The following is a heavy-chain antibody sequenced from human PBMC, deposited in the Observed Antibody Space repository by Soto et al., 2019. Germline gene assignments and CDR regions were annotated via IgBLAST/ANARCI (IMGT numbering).Heavy chain of an antibody. CDR3: AKGWAYYYDNSGYYFDY. Sequence: GGSLRLSCAASGFTFSSYAMSWVRQAPGKGLEWVSSISGSGANTYYADSVKGRFTLSRDSSRNTLYLQMNSLRAEDTAVYYCAKGWAYYYDNSGYYFDYWGQGTLVTVSS. CDR1: GFTFSSYA. D-gene: IGHD3-22*01. V-gene: IGHV3-23*01. CDR2: ISGSGANT. J-gene: IGHJ4*02.